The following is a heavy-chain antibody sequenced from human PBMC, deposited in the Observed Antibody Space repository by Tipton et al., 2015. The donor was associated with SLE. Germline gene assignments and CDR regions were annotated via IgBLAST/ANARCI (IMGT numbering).Heavy chain of an antibody. CDR2: IYHSGST. J-gene: IGHJ3*02. Sequence: GLVKPSETLSLTCAVSGYSISSGYYWGWIRQPPGKGLEWIGSIYHSGSTYYNPSLKSRVTISVDTSKNQFSLKLGSVTAADTAVYYCARGVDAFDIWGQGTMVTVSS. V-gene: IGHV4-38-2*01. CDR3: ARGVDAFDI. CDR1: GYSISSGYY.